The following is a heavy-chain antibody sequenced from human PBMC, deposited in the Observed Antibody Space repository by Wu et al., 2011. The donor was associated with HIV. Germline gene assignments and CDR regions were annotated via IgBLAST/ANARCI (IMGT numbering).Heavy chain of an antibody. CDR3: ARGHVITMIVGPGYWYFDL. V-gene: IGHV1-2*02. CDR2: INPNSGGT. CDR1: GYTFTGYY. D-gene: IGHD3-22*01. J-gene: IGHJ2*01. Sequence: QVQLVQSGAEVKKPGASVKVSCKASGYTFTGYYMHWVRQAPGQGLEWMGWINPNSGGTNYAQKFQGRVTMTTDTSISAAYMELSRLRSDDTAVYYCARGHVITMIVGPGYWYFDLWGRGTLVTVSS.